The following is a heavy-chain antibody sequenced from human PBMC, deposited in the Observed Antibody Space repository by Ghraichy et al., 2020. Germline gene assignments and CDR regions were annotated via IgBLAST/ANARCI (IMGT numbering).Heavy chain of an antibody. CDR2: IDVTGDTT. CDR3: AKAGAKDY. J-gene: IGHJ4*02. CDR1: RFTFSTYA. D-gene: IGHD1-14*01. V-gene: IGHV3-23*01. Sequence: GGSLRLSCAASRFTFSTYAMTWVPQAPGKGLEWVSTIDVTGDTTSYTASVKGRFTISRDNSKNTLFLQMNSLRAEDTAVYYCAKAGAKDYWGQGTLVTVSS.